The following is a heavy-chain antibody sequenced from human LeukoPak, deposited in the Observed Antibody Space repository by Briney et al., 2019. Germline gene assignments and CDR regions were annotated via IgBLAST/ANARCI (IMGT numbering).Heavy chain of an antibody. Sequence: GRSLRLSCAASGFTFSSYAMHWVRQAPGKGLEWVAVISYDGSNKYYADSVKGRFTISRDNSKNTLYLQMNSLRAEDTAVCYCATYSSLNRREFQYWGQGTLLAVSS. CDR2: ISYDGSNK. V-gene: IGHV3-30-3*01. CDR3: ATYSSLNRREFQY. CDR1: GFTFSSYA. D-gene: IGHD3-22*01. J-gene: IGHJ1*01.